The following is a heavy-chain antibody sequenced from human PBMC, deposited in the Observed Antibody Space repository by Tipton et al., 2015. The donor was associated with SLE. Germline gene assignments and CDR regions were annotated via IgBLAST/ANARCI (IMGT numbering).Heavy chain of an antibody. Sequence: TLSLTCTVSGGSISSYYWSWIRQPAGKGLEWIGRIYPSGSTNYNPSLKSRVTMSVDTSKNQFSLKLSSVTAADTAVYYCARGETGPYYDFWSGHTGDWFDPWGQGTLVTVSS. D-gene: IGHD3-3*01. J-gene: IGHJ5*02. CDR2: IYPSGST. CDR3: ARGETGPYYDFWSGHTGDWFDP. CDR1: GGSISSYY. V-gene: IGHV4-4*07.